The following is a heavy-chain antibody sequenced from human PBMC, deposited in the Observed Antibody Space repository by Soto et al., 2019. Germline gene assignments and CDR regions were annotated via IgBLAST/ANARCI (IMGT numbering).Heavy chain of an antibody. J-gene: IGHJ4*02. CDR2: INPGSGDT. CDR1: GYTFMTYA. CDR3: ARIRILWYGEPAY. Sequence: QVQLVQSGAEVKKPGASVTISCKASGYTFMTYALQWVRQAPGQRLEWVGCINPGSGDTKYSEKFQGRVAITRDTSATTAYMELSSLRSEDTAVYYCARIRILWYGEPAYWGQGTRVTVSS. V-gene: IGHV1-3*01. D-gene: IGHD3-10*01.